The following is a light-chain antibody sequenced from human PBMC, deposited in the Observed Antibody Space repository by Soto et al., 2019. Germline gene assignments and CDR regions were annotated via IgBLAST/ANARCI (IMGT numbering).Light chain of an antibody. CDR2: VAS. Sequence: EIVMTQSPATLSLSPGERAALSCRASQSINSELAWYQQKPGQPPRLLIYVASTRATGVPARFTGSESGSEFTLTISGLQSEDVAVYYCQQGHNWPLTFGQGTRLEI. J-gene: IGKJ2*01. V-gene: IGKV3-15*01. CDR3: QQGHNWPLT. CDR1: QSINSE.